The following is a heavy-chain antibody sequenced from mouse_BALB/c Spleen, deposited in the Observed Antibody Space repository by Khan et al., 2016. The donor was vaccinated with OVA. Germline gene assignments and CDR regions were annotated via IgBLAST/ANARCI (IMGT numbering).Heavy chain of an antibody. CDR3: ARRGLRWDFDY. D-gene: IGHD1-1*01. V-gene: IGHV1-7*01. CDR1: GYTFINYW. CDR2: INPSTGYT. J-gene: IGHJ2*01. Sequence: QVQLQQPGAELAKPGASVKMSCKASGYTFINYWILWIKQRPGQGLEWIGYINPSTGYTEYNQNFKDKTTLTADISSSTAYMLLSSLTSEDSAVXYGARRGLRWDFDYWGQGTTLTVSS.